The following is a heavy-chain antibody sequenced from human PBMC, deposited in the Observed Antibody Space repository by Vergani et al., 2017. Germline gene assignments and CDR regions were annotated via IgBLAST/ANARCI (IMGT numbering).Heavy chain of an antibody. CDR3: ARDVSSGSYHLDY. Sequence: VQLVESGGGLVKPGGSLRLSCAASGFTFSDYYMSWIRQAPGKGLEWVSYISSSSSYTNYADSVKGRFTISRDNAKNSLYMQLNSLRAEDTAVYYCARDVSSGSYHLDYWGQGTLVTVSS. D-gene: IGHD1-26*01. CDR1: GFTFSDYY. V-gene: IGHV3-11*06. J-gene: IGHJ4*02. CDR2: ISSSSSYT.